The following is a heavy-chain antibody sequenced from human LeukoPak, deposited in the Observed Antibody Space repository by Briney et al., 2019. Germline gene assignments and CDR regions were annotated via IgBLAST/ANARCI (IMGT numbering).Heavy chain of an antibody. Sequence: SETLSLTCTVSGASIISGNYFWGWVRQPPGKRLEWIGSWHHSGITDYNPSPKSRVTIVADTSKNQFSLKLASVAAADSAVYFCARQYEFWGQGTLVTVSS. D-gene: IGHD3-10*01. J-gene: IGHJ4*02. CDR2: WHHSGIT. CDR3: ARQYEF. CDR1: GASIISGNYF. V-gene: IGHV4-39*01.